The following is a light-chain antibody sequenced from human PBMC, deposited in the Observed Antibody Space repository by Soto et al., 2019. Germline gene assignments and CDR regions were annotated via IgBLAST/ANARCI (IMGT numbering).Light chain of an antibody. Sequence: EILMTQSPATRCVSRGDRVTLSCWSSESVGSNLAWYQQKPGQAPRLIIYDAYSRATGVPDRFSGSGSGTDFTPTISSLQPDDFATYYCHQYDSFSPWTCGQGTKVDIK. J-gene: IGKJ1*01. CDR3: HQYDSFSPWT. CDR1: ESVGSN. CDR2: DAY. V-gene: IGKV3D-15*01.